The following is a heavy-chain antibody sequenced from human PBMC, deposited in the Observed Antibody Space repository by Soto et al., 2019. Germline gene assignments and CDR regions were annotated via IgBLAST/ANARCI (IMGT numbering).Heavy chain of an antibody. CDR2: IYYSGST. J-gene: IGHJ6*02. D-gene: IGHD1-26*01. CDR1: GGSISSGGYY. Sequence: QVQLQESGPGLVKPSQTLSLTCTVSGGSISSGGYYWSWIRQHPGKGLEWIGYIYYSGSTYYNPSLKSRVTISVDTSKNQFSLKLSSVTAADTAVYYCARSSGSYGLGAPYYYGMDVWGQGTTVTVSS. CDR3: ARSSGSYGLGAPYYYGMDV. V-gene: IGHV4-31*03.